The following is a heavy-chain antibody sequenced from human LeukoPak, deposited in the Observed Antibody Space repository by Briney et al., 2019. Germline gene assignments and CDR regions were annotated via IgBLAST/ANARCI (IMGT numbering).Heavy chain of an antibody. CDR3: ARDRLLWFGELDF. J-gene: IGHJ4*02. Sequence: ESSETLSLTCAVYGGSFSGYYWSWIRQPPGKGLEWIGEINHSGSTNYNPSLKGRVTISVDTSKNQFSLKLSSVTAADTAVYYCARDRLLWFGELDFWGQGTLVIVSS. D-gene: IGHD3-10*01. CDR1: GGSFSGYY. CDR2: INHSGST. V-gene: IGHV4-34*01.